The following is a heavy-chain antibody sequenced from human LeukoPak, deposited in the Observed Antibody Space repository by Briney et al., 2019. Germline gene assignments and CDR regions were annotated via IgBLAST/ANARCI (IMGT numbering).Heavy chain of an antibody. V-gene: IGHV4-61*02. J-gene: IGHJ4*02. CDR3: ARGITIFGVVIFDY. D-gene: IGHD3-3*01. CDR2: IYTSGST. CDR1: GGSISSGSYY. Sequence: SETLSLTCTVSGGSISSGSYYWSWIRQPAGKGLEWIGRIYTSGSTNYNPSLKSRVTISVDTSKNQFSLKLSSVTAADTAVYYCARGITIFGVVIFDYWGQGTLVTASS.